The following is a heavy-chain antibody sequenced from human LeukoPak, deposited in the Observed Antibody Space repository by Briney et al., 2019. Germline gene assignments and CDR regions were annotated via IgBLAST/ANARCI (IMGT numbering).Heavy chain of an antibody. CDR2: ISAYNGNT. J-gene: IGHJ4*02. Sequence: ASVTVSFTASGYTFTSHGISWVRQAPGQGLEWMGWISAYNGNTNYAQKLQGRVTMTTDTSTSTAYMELRSLRSDDTAVYYCARSPTYYDSSGYYDLWGQGTLVTVSS. D-gene: IGHD3-22*01. CDR1: GYTFTSHG. CDR3: ARSPTYYDSSGYYDL. V-gene: IGHV1-18*01.